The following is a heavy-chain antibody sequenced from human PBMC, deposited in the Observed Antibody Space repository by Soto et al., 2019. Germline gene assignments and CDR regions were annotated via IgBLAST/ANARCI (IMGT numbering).Heavy chain of an antibody. CDR3: SRGVENGVDV. CDR1: GYTFTSYD. D-gene: IGHD2-8*01. Sequence: QVQLVQSGAEVTKPGASVKVSCKASGYTFTSYDINWVRQATGQGLEWMGWMSPNSGATGYAQKFQGRVTMTRDTPISTVYMELSNLTSEYTSIYYCSRGVENGVDVWGQGSTVTVSS. V-gene: IGHV1-8*01. J-gene: IGHJ6*02. CDR2: MSPNSGAT.